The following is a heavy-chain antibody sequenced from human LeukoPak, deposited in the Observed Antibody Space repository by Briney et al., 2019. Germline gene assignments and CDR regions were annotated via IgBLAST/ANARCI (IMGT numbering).Heavy chain of an antibody. Sequence: ASVKVSCKTSGYTFTGYYMHWVRQAPGQRVEWMGWINANSGGTDYAQKFQDRVTMTRDTSISTAYMELSRLTSDDTAVYYCARDGHGGNSFDFWGQGTLVTVSS. V-gene: IGHV1-2*02. CDR2: INANSGGT. CDR1: GYTFTGYY. D-gene: IGHD4-23*01. J-gene: IGHJ4*02. CDR3: ARDGHGGNSFDF.